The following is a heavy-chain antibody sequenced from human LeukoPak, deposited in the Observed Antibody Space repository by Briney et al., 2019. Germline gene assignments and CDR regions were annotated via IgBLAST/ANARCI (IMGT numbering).Heavy chain of an antibody. CDR3: ARIPAWVFDH. D-gene: IGHD2-21*01. J-gene: IGHJ4*02. CDR1: GGSINGGGHS. V-gene: IGHV4-30-2*01. CDR2: IYHSGAT. Sequence: SETLSLTCAVSGGSINGGGHSWSWIRQPPGTGLEWIGYIYHSGATYYNPSLKTRVTISADRSKNQFSLTLSSVTAADTAMYYCARIPAWVFDHWGQGILVTVSS.